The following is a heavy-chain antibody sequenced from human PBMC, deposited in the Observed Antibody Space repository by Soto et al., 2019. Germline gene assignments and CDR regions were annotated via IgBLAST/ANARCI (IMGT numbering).Heavy chain of an antibody. Sequence: QVQLQQWGAGLLKPSETLSLTCAVYGGSFSGYYWSWIRQPPGKGLEWIGEINHSGSTNYNPSLKSRVTISVDTSKNQFSLKLSSVTAADTAVYYCARGPRGNNWFDPWGQGTLVTVSS. CDR2: INHSGST. D-gene: IGHD1-26*01. CDR1: GGSFSGYY. J-gene: IGHJ5*02. CDR3: ARGPRGNNWFDP. V-gene: IGHV4-34*01.